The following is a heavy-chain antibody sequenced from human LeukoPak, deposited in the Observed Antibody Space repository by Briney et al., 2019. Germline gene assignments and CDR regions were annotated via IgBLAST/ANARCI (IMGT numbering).Heavy chain of an antibody. CDR1: GSTFSSYS. CDR3: ARAMTTVTEIDY. CDR2: ISSSSSYI. D-gene: IGHD4-17*01. Sequence: GGSLRLSCAASGSTFSSYSMNWVRQAPGKGLEWVSSISSSSSYIYYADSVKGRFTISRDNAKNSLYLQMNSLRAEDTALYYCARAMTTVTEIDYWGQGTLVTVSS. J-gene: IGHJ4*02. V-gene: IGHV3-21*04.